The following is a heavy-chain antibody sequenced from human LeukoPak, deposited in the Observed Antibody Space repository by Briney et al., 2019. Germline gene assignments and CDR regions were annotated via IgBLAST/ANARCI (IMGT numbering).Heavy chain of an antibody. J-gene: IGHJ4*02. V-gene: IGHV3-7*04. CDR1: GFTFISYW. CDR3: ARDSTGTVFDL. D-gene: IGHD1-1*01. Sequence: PGGSLRLSCVASGFTFISYWMTWVRQAPGKGLEWVAQISQDGTESYSVDSVRGRFTISRDNAKNSVYLQMNSLRPEGTAVYYCARDSTGTVFDLWGQGTLVTVPS. CDR2: ISQDGTES.